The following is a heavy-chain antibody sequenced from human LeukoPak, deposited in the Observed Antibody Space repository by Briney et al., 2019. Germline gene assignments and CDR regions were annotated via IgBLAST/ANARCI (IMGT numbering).Heavy chain of an antibody. CDR2: ISWNSGSI. Sequence: GGSLRLSCAASGFTFDDYAMHWVRQAPGKGLEWVSGISWNSGSIGYADSVKGRFTISRDNAKNSLYLQMNSLRAEDTALYYCARNFPGQDAFDIWGQGTMVTVSS. CDR1: GFTFDDYA. V-gene: IGHV3-9*01. CDR3: ARNFPGQDAFDI. J-gene: IGHJ3*02.